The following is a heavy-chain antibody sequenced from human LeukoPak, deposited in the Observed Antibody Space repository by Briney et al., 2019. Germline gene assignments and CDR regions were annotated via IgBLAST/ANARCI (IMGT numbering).Heavy chain of an antibody. V-gene: IGHV3-20*04. CDR3: GREYGDYSSYFDL. D-gene: IGHD4-17*01. Sequence: GGSLRLSCAASGFTFDDYGMSWVRQAPGKGLEWVSGITWNGASTGFADSVKGRFTISRDTAKNSLYLGMSSLRAEDTALYYCGREYGDYSSYFDLWGRGTLVTVSS. CDR2: ITWNGAST. J-gene: IGHJ2*01. CDR1: GFTFDDYG.